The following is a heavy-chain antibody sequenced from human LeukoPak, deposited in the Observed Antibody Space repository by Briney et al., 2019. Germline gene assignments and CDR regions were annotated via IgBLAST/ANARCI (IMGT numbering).Heavy chain of an antibody. J-gene: IGHJ1*01. CDR2: MNPNSGNT. CDR1: GYTFTSYD. D-gene: IGHD2-15*01. Sequence: GASVKVSCKASGYTFTSYDINWVRQATGQGLEWMGWMNPNSGNTGYAQKSQGRVTITRNTSISTAYMELSSLRSEDTAVYYCVIGYGLYCSGGSCYSSPAEYFQHWGQGTLVTVSS. CDR3: VIGYGLYCSGGSCYSSPAEYFQH. V-gene: IGHV1-8*03.